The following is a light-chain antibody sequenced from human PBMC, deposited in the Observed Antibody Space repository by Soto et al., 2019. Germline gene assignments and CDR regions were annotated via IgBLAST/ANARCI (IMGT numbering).Light chain of an antibody. Sequence: DIQMTQSPSTLSASVGDRVTITCRASQSISSWLAWYQQKPGKAPKLLIYDASSLESGVPSRFSGSGSGTEFTLTISSLQPDDFATDYCQQYHSQGFTFGPGTKVDIK. CDR1: QSISSW. J-gene: IGKJ3*01. CDR3: QQYHSQGFT. CDR2: DAS. V-gene: IGKV1-5*01.